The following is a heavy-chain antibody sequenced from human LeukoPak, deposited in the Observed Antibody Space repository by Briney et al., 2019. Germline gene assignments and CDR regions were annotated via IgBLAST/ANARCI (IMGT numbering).Heavy chain of an antibody. J-gene: IGHJ5*02. CDR1: GGSISSGDHY. CDR2: IYYSGST. Sequence: SQTLSLTCTVSGGSISSGDHYWSWIRQPPGKGLEWIGYIYYSGSTYYNPSLKSRVTISVDTSKNQFSLKLSSVTAADTAVYYCARSTVTTHNNWFDPWGQGTLVTVSS. V-gene: IGHV4-30-4*08. D-gene: IGHD4-17*01. CDR3: ARSTVTTHNNWFDP.